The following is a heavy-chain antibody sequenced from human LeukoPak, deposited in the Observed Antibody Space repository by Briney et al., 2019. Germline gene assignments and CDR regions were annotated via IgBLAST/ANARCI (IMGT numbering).Heavy chain of an antibody. D-gene: IGHD3-22*01. CDR3: ARAYYDSSGYYYPLFDY. V-gene: IGHV1-69*04. J-gene: IGHJ4*02. Sequence: SVKVSCKASGGAFSSYAISWVRQAPGQGLEWMGRIIPILGIANYAQKFQGRVTITADKSTSTAYMELSSLRSEDTAVYYCARAYYDSSGYYYPLFDYWGQGTLVTVSS. CDR1: GGAFSSYA. CDR2: IIPILGIA.